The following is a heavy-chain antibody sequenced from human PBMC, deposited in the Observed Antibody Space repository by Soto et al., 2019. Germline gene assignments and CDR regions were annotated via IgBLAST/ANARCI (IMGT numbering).Heavy chain of an antibody. CDR1: GFTFSSYG. CDR2: ISYDGSNK. D-gene: IGHD5-12*01. CDR3: AKGYSGYDSSFDY. J-gene: IGHJ4*02. Sequence: QVQLVESGGGVVQPGRSLRLSCAASGFTFSSYGMHWVRQAPGEGLEWVAVISYDGSNKYYADSVKGRFTISRDNSKNTLYLQMNSLRAEDTAVYYCAKGYSGYDSSFDYWGQGTLVTVSS. V-gene: IGHV3-30*18.